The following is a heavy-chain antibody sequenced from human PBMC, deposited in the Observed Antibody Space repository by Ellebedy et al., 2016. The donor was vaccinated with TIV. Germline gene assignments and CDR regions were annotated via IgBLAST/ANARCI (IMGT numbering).Heavy chain of an antibody. D-gene: IGHD1-26*01. Sequence: YSQKLQGRLTMTADTSTSTAYMELSRLRSDDTAVYYCARDTVGATEEVFHYWGQGTLVTVSS. CDR3: ARDTVGATEEVFHY. J-gene: IGHJ4*02. V-gene: IGHV1-18*01.